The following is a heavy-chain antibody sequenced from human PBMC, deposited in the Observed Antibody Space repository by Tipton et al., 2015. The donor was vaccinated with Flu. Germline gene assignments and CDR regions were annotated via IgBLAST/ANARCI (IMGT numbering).Heavy chain of an antibody. CDR3: ARVFQSYYFDY. V-gene: IGHV3-30*03. J-gene: IGHJ4*02. CDR1: GFTFNSYG. Sequence: SLRLSCAASGFTFNSYGMHWVRQAPGKGLEWVAFISYDGSEKSYADSLKGRFTISRDRSKDTLYLQMNSLRAEDTAVYYCARVFQSYYFDYWGRGILVAVSS. D-gene: IGHD3-10*01. CDR2: ISYDGSEK.